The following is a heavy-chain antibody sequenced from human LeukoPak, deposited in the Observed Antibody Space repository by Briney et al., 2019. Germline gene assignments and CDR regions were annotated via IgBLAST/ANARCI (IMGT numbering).Heavy chain of an antibody. CDR1: GFTFSSYS. Sequence: AGGSLRLSCAASGFTFSSYSMNWIRQAPGKGLEWVSSISNSTSYIYYADSVEGRFTISKDNAKNSLYLQMNSLRAEDTAVYYCARAGGSTVSHSDYWGQGTLVTVSS. V-gene: IGHV3-21*01. CDR2: ISNSTSYI. D-gene: IGHD4-17*01. J-gene: IGHJ4*02. CDR3: ARAGGSTVSHSDY.